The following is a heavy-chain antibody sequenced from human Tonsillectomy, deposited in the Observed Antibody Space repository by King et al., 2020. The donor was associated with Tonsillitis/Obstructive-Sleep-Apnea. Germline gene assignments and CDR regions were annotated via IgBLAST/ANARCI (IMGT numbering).Heavy chain of an antibody. CDR3: AKNLETGESSY. V-gene: IGHV3-9*01. J-gene: IGHJ4*02. D-gene: IGHD7-27*01. Sequence: EVQLVESGGGLVQPGRSLRLSCAASGFTFDDYAMHWVRQAPGKGLEWVSGISWNSGSIGYADSVKGRFTISRDNAKNSLYLQMNSLRAEDTALYYCAKNLETGESSYWGQGTLVTVSS. CDR2: ISWNSGSI. CDR1: GFTFDDYA.